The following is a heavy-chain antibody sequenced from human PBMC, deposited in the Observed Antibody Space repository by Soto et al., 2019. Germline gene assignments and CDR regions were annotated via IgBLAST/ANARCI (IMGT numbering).Heavy chain of an antibody. CDR2: IWYDGSNK. J-gene: IGHJ4*02. CDR3: ARDLRVVAFDY. V-gene: IGHV3-33*01. D-gene: IGHD2-15*01. Sequence: QVQLVESGGGVVQPGRSLRLSCAASGFTFSSYGMHWVRQAPGKGLEWVAVIWYDGSNKYYADSVKGRFTISRDNSKNTLNLRINSLKAEDTAVYYCARDLRVVAFDYWGQGTLVTVSA. CDR1: GFTFSSYG.